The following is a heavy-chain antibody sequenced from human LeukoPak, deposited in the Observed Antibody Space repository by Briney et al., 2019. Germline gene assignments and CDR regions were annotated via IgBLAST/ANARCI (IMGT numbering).Heavy chain of an antibody. V-gene: IGHV1-18*01. CDR1: GYTFTSYG. CDR2: ISAYNGNT. CDR3: ARVIVLTIFGVVIPYHFDY. Sequence: ASVKVSCKASGYTFTSYGISWVRQAPGQGLEWMGWISAYNGNTSYAQKLQGRVTMTTDTSTSTAYMELRSLRSDDTAVYYCARVIVLTIFGVVIPYHFDYWGQGTLVTVSS. J-gene: IGHJ4*02. D-gene: IGHD3-3*01.